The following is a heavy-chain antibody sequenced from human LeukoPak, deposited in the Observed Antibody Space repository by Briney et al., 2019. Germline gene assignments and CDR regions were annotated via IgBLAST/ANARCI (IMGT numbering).Heavy chain of an antibody. J-gene: IGHJ6*02. V-gene: IGHV4-34*01. Sequence: SETLSLTCAVYGGSFSGYYWSWLRQPPGKGLEWIGEINHSGSTNYNPAPKRRLTISVDTSKNHFPLTLSSVPSADTAVYCCARGRRIEAAPNYYYYGMDVWGQGTTVTVS. D-gene: IGHD6-13*01. CDR3: ARGRRIEAAPNYYYYGMDV. CDR2: INHSGST. CDR1: GGSFSGYY.